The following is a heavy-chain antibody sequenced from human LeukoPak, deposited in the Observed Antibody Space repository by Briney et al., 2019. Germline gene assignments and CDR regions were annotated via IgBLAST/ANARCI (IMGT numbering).Heavy chain of an antibody. CDR1: GGTFNNFA. V-gene: IGHV1-69*13. CDR2: IIPLFGTA. Sequence: GASVKVSCKVSGGTFNNFAINWVRQAPGQGLEWMGGIIPLFGTANYTQKFQGRVTITADESTSTAYMELSSLRSEDTAVYYCARLEDSGSYHWGQGTLVTVSS. CDR3: ARLEDSGSYH. J-gene: IGHJ5*02. D-gene: IGHD1-26*01.